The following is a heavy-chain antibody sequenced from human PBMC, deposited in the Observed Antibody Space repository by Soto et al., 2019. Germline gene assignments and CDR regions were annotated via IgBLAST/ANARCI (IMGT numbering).Heavy chain of an antibody. Sequence: GASVKVSCKASGGTFSSYTITWVRQATGQGLEWMGRIIPILGIANYAQKFQGRVTITADKSTSTAYMELSSLRSEDTAVYYCARASPIAAAGTKFDYWGQGTLVTVSS. CDR2: IIPILGIA. CDR3: ARASPIAAAGTKFDY. CDR1: GGTFSSYT. V-gene: IGHV1-69*02. J-gene: IGHJ4*02. D-gene: IGHD6-13*01.